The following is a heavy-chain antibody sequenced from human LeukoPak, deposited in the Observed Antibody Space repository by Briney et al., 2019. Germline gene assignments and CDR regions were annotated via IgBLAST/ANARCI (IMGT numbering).Heavy chain of an antibody. V-gene: IGHV5-51*01. CDR3: ARHEYGDSFGVYYMDV. D-gene: IGHD4-17*01. CDR2: IYPGDSNT. J-gene: IGHJ6*03. Sequence: AGESLKISCEGSGYSFTSYWTGWVRQMPGKGLEWMGIIYPGDSNTRYSPSLQGQVTISTDKSISTAYLQWSSLKASDTAMYYCARHEYGDSFGVYYMDVWGKGTTVTVSS. CDR1: GYSFTSYW.